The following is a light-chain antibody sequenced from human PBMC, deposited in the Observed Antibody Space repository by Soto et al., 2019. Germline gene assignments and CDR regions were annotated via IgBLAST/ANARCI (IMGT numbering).Light chain of an antibody. J-gene: IGKJ4*01. Sequence: EIVTTQYPATLSVSPGERATLSCRASQSVSGNLAWYQQKPGQAPRLLIYGASTRATGIPARFSGSGSGTQFTLTISSLQSEDFAVYYCQQYNEWPPVTFGGGTKVEIK. CDR1: QSVSGN. V-gene: IGKV3-15*01. CDR3: QQYNEWPPVT. CDR2: GAS.